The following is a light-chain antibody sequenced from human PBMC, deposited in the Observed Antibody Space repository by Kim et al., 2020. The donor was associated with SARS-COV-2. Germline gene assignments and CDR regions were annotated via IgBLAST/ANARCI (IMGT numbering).Light chain of an antibody. Sequence: SASVGDRVTITCRASKSISSWLAWYQQKPGKAPKLLIYQASSLENGVPSRFSGSGSGTEFSLTISSLQPDDFATYYCQQYNSHWTFGQGTKVDIK. CDR3: QQYNSHWT. CDR1: KSISSW. J-gene: IGKJ1*01. V-gene: IGKV1-5*03. CDR2: QAS.